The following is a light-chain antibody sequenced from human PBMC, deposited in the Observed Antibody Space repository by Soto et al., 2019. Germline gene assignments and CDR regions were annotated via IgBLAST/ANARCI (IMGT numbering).Light chain of an antibody. CDR1: QSVSSSY. J-gene: IGKJ4*01. CDR3: HQDDSSPLT. CDR2: GAS. Sequence: IVLTQSPGTLTLYPGERATLSCRASQSVSSSYLAWYQQKPGQAPRLLIYGASSRATGIPDRFSGSGSGTAFTITISILAPEDFAVYYCHQDDSSPLTVGGGTKVEIK. V-gene: IGKV3-20*01.